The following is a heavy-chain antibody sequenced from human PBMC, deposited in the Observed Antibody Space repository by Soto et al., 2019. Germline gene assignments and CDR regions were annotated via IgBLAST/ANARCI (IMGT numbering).Heavy chain of an antibody. J-gene: IGHJ6*02. CDR1: GFTFSMYW. Sequence: EVQLVESGGGVVQPGGSMRLSCVASGFTFSMYWMHWVHQAPGKGLVWVSRVKYDGSITTNADSVKGRFTISRDNAKNTAYLQMNSLRAEDSGVYYCARGLRNYYGVDVWGQGTTVIVSS. V-gene: IGHV3-74*03. CDR2: VKYDGSIT. CDR3: ARGLRNYYGVDV. D-gene: IGHD5-12*01.